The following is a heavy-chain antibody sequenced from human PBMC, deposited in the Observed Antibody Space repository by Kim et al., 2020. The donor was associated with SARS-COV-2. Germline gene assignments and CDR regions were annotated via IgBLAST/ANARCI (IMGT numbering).Heavy chain of an antibody. CDR1: GFTFSSYS. Sequence: GGSLRLSCAASGFTFSSYSMNWVRQAPGKGLEWVSSISSSSSYIYYADSVKGRFTISRDNAKNSLYLQMNSLRAEDTAVYYCARVSSVGARGFRFDYWGQGTLVTVSS. J-gene: IGHJ4*02. D-gene: IGHD1-26*01. CDR3: ARVSSVGARGFRFDY. V-gene: IGHV3-21*01. CDR2: ISSSSSYI.